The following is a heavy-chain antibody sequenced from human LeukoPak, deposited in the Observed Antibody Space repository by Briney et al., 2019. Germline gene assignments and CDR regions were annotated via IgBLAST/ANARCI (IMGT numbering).Heavy chain of an antibody. J-gene: IGHJ6*02. Sequence: PGGSLRLSCAASGFTFSDYYMSWIRQAPGKGLEWVSYISRSGSTIHYADSVKGRFTISRDNAKNSLYLQMNSLRAEDTAVYYCAKDRYYDFWSGTGMDVWGQGTTVTVSS. CDR2: ISRSGSTI. CDR3: AKDRYYDFWSGTGMDV. D-gene: IGHD3-3*01. CDR1: GFTFSDYY. V-gene: IGHV3-11*01.